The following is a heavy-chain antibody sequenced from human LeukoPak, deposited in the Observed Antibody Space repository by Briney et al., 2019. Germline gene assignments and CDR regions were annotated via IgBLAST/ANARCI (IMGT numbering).Heavy chain of an antibody. CDR3: AVLGRGWLQRRDGNYFDY. D-gene: IGHD5-24*01. CDR2: ISAYNGNT. CDR1: GYTFTNYG. Sequence: ASVKVSCKASGYTFTNYGISWVRQAPGQGLEWMGWISAYNGNTNYAQKLQGRVTMTTDTSTSTAYMELRSLRSDDTAVYYCAVLGRGWLQRRDGNYFDYWGQGTLVTVSS. J-gene: IGHJ4*02. V-gene: IGHV1-18*01.